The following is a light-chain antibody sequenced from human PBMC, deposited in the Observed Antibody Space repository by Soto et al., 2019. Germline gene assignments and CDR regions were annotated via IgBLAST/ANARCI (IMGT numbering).Light chain of an antibody. Sequence: EIVMTQSPVTLSVSPGERATLSCRASQSVSSNLAWYQQKPGQAPSLLIYGAFTRATGIPARFSGSGSGIDFTLTISSLEPEDFAVYYCQQPNNWPETFGQGTKVDIK. J-gene: IGKJ1*01. CDR3: QQPNNWPET. CDR1: QSVSSN. CDR2: GAF. V-gene: IGKV3-15*01.